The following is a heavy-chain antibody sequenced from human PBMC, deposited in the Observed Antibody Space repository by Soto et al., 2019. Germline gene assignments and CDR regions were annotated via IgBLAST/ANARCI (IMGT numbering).Heavy chain of an antibody. CDR1: GFTFGNYA. J-gene: IGHJ6*02. Sequence: EVQLLESGGGLVQPGGSLRLSCAASGFTFGNYAMRWVRQAPGKGLEWVSSVSDSGTNTYYVDSVKGRFSISRDNXKNTLYLQMSSLRADDTAVYYCAKVVGRGPDGLDVWGQGTTVTVSS. CDR3: AKVVGRGPDGLDV. CDR2: VSDSGTNT. V-gene: IGHV3-23*05. D-gene: IGHD2-15*01.